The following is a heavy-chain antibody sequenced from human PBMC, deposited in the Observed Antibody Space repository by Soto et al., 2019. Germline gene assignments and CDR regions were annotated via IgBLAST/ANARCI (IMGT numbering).Heavy chain of an antibody. CDR2: IYSGGST. D-gene: IGHD3-10*01. CDR1: GFTVSSNY. J-gene: IGHJ3*02. V-gene: IGHV3-66*01. CDR3: ARDIVDGSGSYDAFDI. Sequence: GGSLRLSCAASGFTVSSNYMSWVRQAPGKGLEWVSVIYSGGSTYYADSVKGRFTISRDNSKNTLYLQMNSLRAEDTAVYYCARDIVDGSGSYDAFDIWGQGTMVTVSS.